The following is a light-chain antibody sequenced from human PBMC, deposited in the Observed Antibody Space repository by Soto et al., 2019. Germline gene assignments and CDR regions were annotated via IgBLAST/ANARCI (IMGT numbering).Light chain of an antibody. Sequence: ENALKQSPATVSLSPGERGTLSCGASQSVTRFLAWYQQKPGQAPRLLIYDVSSRATGIPARFSGSGSGTDFTLTISSLEPEDFAVYYCQQRSNWPLTFGGGTKVEIK. CDR1: QSVTRF. J-gene: IGKJ4*01. V-gene: IGKV3-11*01. CDR2: DVS. CDR3: QQRSNWPLT.